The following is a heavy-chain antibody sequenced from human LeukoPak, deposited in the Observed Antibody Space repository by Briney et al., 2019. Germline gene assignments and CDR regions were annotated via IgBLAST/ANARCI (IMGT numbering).Heavy chain of an antibody. V-gene: IGHV4-59*01. D-gene: IGHD3-16*01. CDR1: GGSTNNYY. Sequence: SETLSLTCTVSGGSTNNYYWTWIRQPPRKGLEWIGNIYNSGNTNYNPSLKSRVTISIDTSKNQFSLKVISVTAADTAIYYCARESGSYLWRSWLNPWGQGTLVTVSS. CDR2: IYNSGNT. CDR3: ARESGSYLWRSWLNP. J-gene: IGHJ5*02.